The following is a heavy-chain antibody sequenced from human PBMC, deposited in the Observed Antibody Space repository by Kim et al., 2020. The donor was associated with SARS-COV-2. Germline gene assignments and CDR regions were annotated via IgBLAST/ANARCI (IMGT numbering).Heavy chain of an antibody. CDR2: IWYDGSNK. D-gene: IGHD4-17*01. V-gene: IGHV3-33*01. CDR3: ARVIGNDYGDYDWYFDL. Sequence: GGSLRLSCAASGFTFSSYGMHWVRQAPGKGLEWVAVIWYDGSNKYYADSVKGRFTISRDNSKNTLYLQMNSLRAEDTAVYYCARVIGNDYGDYDWYFDLWGRGTLVTVSP. J-gene: IGHJ2*01. CDR1: GFTFSSYG.